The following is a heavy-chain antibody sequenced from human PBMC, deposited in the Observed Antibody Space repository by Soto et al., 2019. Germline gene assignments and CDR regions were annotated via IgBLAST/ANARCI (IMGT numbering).Heavy chain of an antibody. CDR3: ARSMVRGVNTLDY. CDR1: GGSFSGYY. CDR2: INHSGST. D-gene: IGHD3-10*01. Sequence: PSETLSLTCAVYGGSFSGYYWSWIRQPPGKGLEWIGEINHSGSTNYNPSLKSRVTISVDTSKNQFSLKLSSVTAADTAVYYCARSMVRGVNTLDYWGQGTLVTVYS. J-gene: IGHJ4*02. V-gene: IGHV4-34*01.